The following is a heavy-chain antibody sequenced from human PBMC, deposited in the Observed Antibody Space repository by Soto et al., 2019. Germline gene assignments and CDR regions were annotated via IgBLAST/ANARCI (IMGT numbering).Heavy chain of an antibody. CDR1: GFTFSSYE. V-gene: IGHV3-48*03. CDR3: ARDESYDILTSYYGMDV. CDR2: ISSSGSTI. Sequence: LILSCAASGFTFSSYEINWVRHAPVKGLEWVSYISSSGSTIYYADSVKGRFTISRDNAKNSLYLQMNSLRAEDTAVYYCARDESYDILTSYYGMDVWGQGTTVTVSS. D-gene: IGHD3-9*01. J-gene: IGHJ6*02.